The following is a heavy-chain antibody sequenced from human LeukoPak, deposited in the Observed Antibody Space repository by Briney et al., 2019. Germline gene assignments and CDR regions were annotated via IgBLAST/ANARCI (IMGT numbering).Heavy chain of an antibody. J-gene: IGHJ4*02. CDR3: ARCGSYSPFDY. V-gene: IGHV4-4*07. Sequence: PSDTLSLTCTASGGLIGTYYWSWIRQPAGKGLEWIGRIFKNGNTNYNPSLKSRVTVSVDTSKNQFSLKLSPVTAADTAVYYCARCGSYSPFDYWGQGTLVTVSS. CDR2: IFKNGNT. CDR1: GGLIGTYY. D-gene: IGHD1-26*01.